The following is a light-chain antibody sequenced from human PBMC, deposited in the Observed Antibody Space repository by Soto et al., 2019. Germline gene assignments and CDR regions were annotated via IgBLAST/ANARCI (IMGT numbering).Light chain of an antibody. CDR1: KGINNY. CDR3: LQNNRYPWT. Sequence: DIQMTQSPSAMFASVGDGVPITCRASKGINNYLAWFQQRPGKVPQRLIYGASSLQSGVPSRFSGSGSGTEFTLTISSLQPEDSATYYCLQNNRYPWTFGQGTKVEIK. CDR2: GAS. V-gene: IGKV1-17*03. J-gene: IGKJ1*01.